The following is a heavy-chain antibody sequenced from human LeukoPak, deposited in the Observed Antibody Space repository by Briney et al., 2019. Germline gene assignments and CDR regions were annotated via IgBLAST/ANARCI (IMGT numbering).Heavy chain of an antibody. CDR2: IYPGGSDT. CDR1: GYTFTNNW. D-gene: IGHD1-1*01. V-gene: IGHV5-51*01. Sequence: GESLKISCKGSGYTFTNNWIGWVRQMPGKGLEWMGIIYPGGSDTRYSPSFQGQVTISADKSISTAYLQWSSLKASDTAMYYCARQGNNWYSFNYWGQGTLVTVSS. CDR3: ARQGNNWYSFNY. J-gene: IGHJ4*02.